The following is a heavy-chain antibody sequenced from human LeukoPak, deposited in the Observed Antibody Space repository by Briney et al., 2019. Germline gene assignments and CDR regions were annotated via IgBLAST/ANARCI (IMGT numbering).Heavy chain of an antibody. CDR1: GFTFADYA. J-gene: IGHJ4*02. Sequence: GGSLRLSCTDSGFTFADYAMSWVRQAPGKGLEWVGFIRSKAYGGTTEYAASVKGRFTISRDDSKSIAYLQMNSLKTEDTAVYYCTREPYYYDSSGYPYWGQGTLVTVSS. CDR3: TREPYYYDSSGYPY. D-gene: IGHD3-22*01. CDR2: IRSKAYGGTT. V-gene: IGHV3-49*04.